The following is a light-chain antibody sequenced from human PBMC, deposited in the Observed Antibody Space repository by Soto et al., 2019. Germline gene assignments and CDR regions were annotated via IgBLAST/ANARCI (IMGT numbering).Light chain of an antibody. J-gene: IGKJ5*01. V-gene: IGKV3-20*01. Sequence: EIVLAQSPVNLSLSSGEIATLSRSASQSVSSSYLAWYQQKPGQAPRLLIYGASSRATGIPDRFSGSGSGTDFTLTISRLEPEDFAVYYCQQYGSSLINFGQGTRLEIK. CDR2: GAS. CDR1: QSVSSSY. CDR3: QQYGSSLIN.